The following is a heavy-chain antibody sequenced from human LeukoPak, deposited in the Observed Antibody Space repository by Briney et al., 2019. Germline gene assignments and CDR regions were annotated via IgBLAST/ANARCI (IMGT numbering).Heavy chain of an antibody. CDR3: ARDSYDFWSGYYTASFDY. J-gene: IGHJ4*02. D-gene: IGHD3-3*01. V-gene: IGHV1-18*01. Sequence: ASVKVSCKASGYTFKSYAITWVRQAPGQGLEWMGWISAYNGNTNYAQKLQGRVTMTTDTSTSTAYMELRSLRSDDTAVYHCARDSYDFWSGYYTASFDYWGQGTLVTVSS. CDR1: GYTFKSYA. CDR2: ISAYNGNT.